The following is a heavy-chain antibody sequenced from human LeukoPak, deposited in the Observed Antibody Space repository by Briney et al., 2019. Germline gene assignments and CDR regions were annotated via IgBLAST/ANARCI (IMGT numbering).Heavy chain of an antibody. CDR1: GGSISSYY. Sequence: SETLSLTCTVSGGSISSYYWSWIRQPPGKGLEWIGYIYYSGSTNYNPSLKSRVTISVDTSKNQFSLKLSSVTAADTAVYYCARGFSGGSCYDYWGQGTLVTVSS. CDR2: IYYSGST. V-gene: IGHV4-59*01. D-gene: IGHD2-15*01. J-gene: IGHJ4*02. CDR3: ARGFSGGSCYDY.